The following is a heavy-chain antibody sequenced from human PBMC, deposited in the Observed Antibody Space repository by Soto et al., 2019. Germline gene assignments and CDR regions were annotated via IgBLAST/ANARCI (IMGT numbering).Heavy chain of an antibody. Sequence: SETLSLTCAVYGGSFSGYYWSWIRLPPGKGLEWIGEINHSGSTNYNPSLKSRVTISVDTSKNQSSLKLSSVTAADTAVYYCARVVITIFAVVRKYNWFDPWGQGTLVNVSS. CDR1: GGSFSGYY. CDR3: ARVVITIFAVVRKYNWFDP. CDR2: INHSGST. V-gene: IGHV4-34*01. D-gene: IGHD3-3*01. J-gene: IGHJ5*02.